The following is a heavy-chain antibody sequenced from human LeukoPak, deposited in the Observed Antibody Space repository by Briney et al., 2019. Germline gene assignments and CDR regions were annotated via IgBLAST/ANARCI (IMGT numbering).Heavy chain of an antibody. CDR2: IYYIGIT. CDR3: ARASGSYTSAYFDY. CDR1: GGSFNAYY. V-gene: IGHV4-59*08. Sequence: SETLSLTCTVSGGSFNAYYWSWIRQPPGKGLEWIGYIYYIGITNYNPSLKNRVIISVDTSKNQFSLKLSSVTAADTAVYYCARASGSYTSAYFDYWGQGTLVTVSS. D-gene: IGHD1-26*01. J-gene: IGHJ4*02.